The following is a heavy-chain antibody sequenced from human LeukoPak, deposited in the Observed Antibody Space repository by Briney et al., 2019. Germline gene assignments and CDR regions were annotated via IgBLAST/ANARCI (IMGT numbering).Heavy chain of an antibody. Sequence: SETLSLTCTVSGGSISSSSYYWGWIRQPPGKGLEWIGSIYYSGSTYYNPSLKSRVTISVDTSKNQFPLKLSSVTAADTAVYYCARAYYYDSSGPRRYFDLWGRGTLVTVSS. V-gene: IGHV4-39*06. J-gene: IGHJ2*01. CDR3: ARAYYYDSSGPRRYFDL. CDR2: IYYSGST. CDR1: GGSISSSSYY. D-gene: IGHD3-22*01.